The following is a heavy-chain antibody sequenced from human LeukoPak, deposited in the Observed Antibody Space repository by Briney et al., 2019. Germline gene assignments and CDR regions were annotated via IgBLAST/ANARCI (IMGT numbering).Heavy chain of an antibody. CDR3: ATPTTGCSSTSCYLLF. Sequence: GESLKISCKDSGSTFTSHWIGWVRXMPGKXLEWMGVIYPADSETTYSPSFQGQVTISADKSISTAYLQWSSLKASDTAMYYCATPTTGCSSTSCYLLFWGQGTLVTVSS. CDR2: IYPADSET. V-gene: IGHV5-51*01. J-gene: IGHJ4*02. CDR1: GSTFTSHW. D-gene: IGHD2-2*01.